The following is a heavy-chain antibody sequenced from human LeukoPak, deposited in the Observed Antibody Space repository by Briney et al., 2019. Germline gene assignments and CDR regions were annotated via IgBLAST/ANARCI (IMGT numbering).Heavy chain of an antibody. CDR3: ARLGNELAAAGRYYYYMDV. V-gene: IGHV1-8*03. D-gene: IGHD6-13*01. CDR1: GYTFTSYD. J-gene: IGHJ6*03. Sequence: ASVKVSCKASGYTFTSYDINWVRQATGQGLEWMGWMNPNSGNTGYAQKFQGRVTITRNTSISTAYMELSSLRSEDTAVYYCARLGNELAAAGRYYYYMDVWGKGTTVTISS. CDR2: MNPNSGNT.